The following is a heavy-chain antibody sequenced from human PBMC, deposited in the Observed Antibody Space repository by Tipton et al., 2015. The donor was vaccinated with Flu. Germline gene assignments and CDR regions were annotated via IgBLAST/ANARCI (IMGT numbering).Heavy chain of an antibody. V-gene: IGHV3-30*17. CDR3: ARGRGYCITTTCLLPFDF. Sequence: SGFTFSTYSIYWVRQAPGKGLEWVAVVSKDGSKEFYADSVRGRFTISRDNSKNTLYLQMNSLRAEDTAVYYCARGRGYCITTTCLLPFDFWGQGTLVTVSS. CDR1: GFTFSTYS. D-gene: IGHD2-2*01. CDR2: VSKDGSKE. J-gene: IGHJ4*02.